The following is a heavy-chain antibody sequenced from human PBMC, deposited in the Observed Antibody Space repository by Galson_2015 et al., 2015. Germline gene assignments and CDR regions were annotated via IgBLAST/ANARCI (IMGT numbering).Heavy chain of an antibody. CDR1: GDSVSSNSAA. V-gene: IGHV6-1*01. CDR3: AREARGVYSSGWPEIDY. D-gene: IGHD6-19*01. J-gene: IGHJ4*02. Sequence: CAISGDSVSSNSAAWNWIRQPPSRGLEWLGRTYYRSKWYNDYAVSVKSRITINPDTSKNQFSLQLNSVTPEDTAVYYCAREARGVYSSGWPEIDYWGQGTLVTVSS. CDR2: TYYRSKWYN.